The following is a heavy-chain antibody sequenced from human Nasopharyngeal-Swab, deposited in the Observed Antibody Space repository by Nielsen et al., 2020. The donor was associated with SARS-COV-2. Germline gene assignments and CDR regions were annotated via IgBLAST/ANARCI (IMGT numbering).Heavy chain of an antibody. Sequence: GGSLRLSCAASGFTFSSYGMFWVRQAPGKGLEWLTFIRYDGSDKYYADSVKGRSTISRDNSKNTLFLQMNSLRAEDTAVYYCARPPRHSSASINYYYYMDVWGKGTTVTVSS. V-gene: IGHV3-30*02. CDR3: ARPPRHSSASINYYYYMDV. D-gene: IGHD3-22*01. CDR1: GFTFSSYG. J-gene: IGHJ6*03. CDR2: IRYDGSDK.